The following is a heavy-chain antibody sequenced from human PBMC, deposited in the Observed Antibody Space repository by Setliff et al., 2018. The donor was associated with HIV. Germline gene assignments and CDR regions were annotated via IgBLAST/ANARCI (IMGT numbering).Heavy chain of an antibody. CDR3: ASPIPVTGTGAPFAL. Sequence: SETLSLTCGVSGYSISSGEFWGWIRQPPGKGLEWIGTFYQSGNTYYNPSLKSRVTISIDTSKNEFSPKMTSLTAADTAFYYCASPIPVTGTGAPFALWGQGTLVTVSS. D-gene: IGHD6-19*01. CDR1: GYSISSGEF. J-gene: IGHJ4*03. CDR2: FYQSGNT. V-gene: IGHV4-38-2*01.